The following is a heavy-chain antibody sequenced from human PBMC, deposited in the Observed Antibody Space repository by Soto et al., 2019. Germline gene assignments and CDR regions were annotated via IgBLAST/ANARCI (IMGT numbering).Heavy chain of an antibody. Sequence: SETLSLTCAVYGGSFSGYYWSWIRQPPGKGLEWIGEINHSGSTNYNPSLKSRVTISVDTSKNQFSLKLSSVTAADTAVYYCARLRGAMPPYYYYYYMDVWGKGTTVTVSS. CDR1: GGSFSGYY. CDR3: ARLRGAMPPYYYYYYMDV. J-gene: IGHJ6*03. V-gene: IGHV4-34*01. CDR2: INHSGST. D-gene: IGHD3-10*01.